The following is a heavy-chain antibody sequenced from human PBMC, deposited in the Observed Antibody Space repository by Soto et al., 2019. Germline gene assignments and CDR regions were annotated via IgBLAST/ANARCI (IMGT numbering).Heavy chain of an antibody. J-gene: IGHJ4*02. CDR3: ANHRGFLVTQYFFDY. Sequence: EVQLLESGGGLAQPGGSLRLSCAASGFTFKNYAMSWVRQAPGKGLEWVSSISNSGGSTYYADSVQGRFTISRDNSKNTLSLQMNSLRAEDTAIYYCANHRGFLVTQYFFDYWGQGTLVTVSS. CDR1: GFTFKNYA. V-gene: IGHV3-23*01. CDR2: ISNSGGST. D-gene: IGHD2-21*02.